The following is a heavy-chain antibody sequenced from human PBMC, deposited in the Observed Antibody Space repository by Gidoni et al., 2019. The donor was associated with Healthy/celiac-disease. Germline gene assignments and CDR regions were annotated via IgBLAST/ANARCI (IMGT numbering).Heavy chain of an antibody. J-gene: IGHJ6*02. D-gene: IGHD2-2*02. Sequence: QVQLQESGPGLVKPSQNLSLTCTVSGGSISSGSYYWSWIRQPAGKGLEWIGRIYTSGSTNYNPSLKSRVTISVDTSKNQFSLKLSSVTAADTAVYYCARAKVVPAAIGYYYYGMDVWGQGTTVTVSS. V-gene: IGHV4-61*02. CDR3: ARAKVVPAAIGYYYYGMDV. CDR2: IYTSGST. CDR1: GGSISSGSYY.